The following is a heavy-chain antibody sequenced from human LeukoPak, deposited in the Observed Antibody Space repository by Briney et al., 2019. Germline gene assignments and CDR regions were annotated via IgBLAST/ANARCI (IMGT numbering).Heavy chain of an antibody. CDR2: IYPRDGST. CDR1: GYSFTSNY. V-gene: IGHV1-46*01. CDR3: ARDQEAFDY. Sequence: EASLKVSCKASGYSFTSNYIHWVRQAPGQGLERMGMIYPRDGSTSYAQKFQGRVTVTRDTSTSTVHMELSGLRSEDTAVYYCARDQEAFDYWGQGTLVTVTS. J-gene: IGHJ4*02.